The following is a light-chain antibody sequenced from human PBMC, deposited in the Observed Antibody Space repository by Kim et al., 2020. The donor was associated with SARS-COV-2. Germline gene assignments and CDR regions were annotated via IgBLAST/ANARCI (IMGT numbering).Light chain of an antibody. J-gene: IGKJ1*01. V-gene: IGKV3-20*01. Sequence: DIVLTQSPGTLSLSPGERATLSCRASPSITNNYVAWYQHRPGQAPRLLISGVSIRATGIPDRFSGSGSGQDFTLTISGLEPEDFAVYYCQQYGTSPRTFGQGTKVEIK. CDR3: QQYGTSPRT. CDR2: GVS. CDR1: PSITNNY.